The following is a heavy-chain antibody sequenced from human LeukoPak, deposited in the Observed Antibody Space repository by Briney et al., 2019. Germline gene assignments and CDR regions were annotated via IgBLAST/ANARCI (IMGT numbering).Heavy chain of an antibody. Sequence: SGGSLRLSCAASGFTFSTYGMHWVRQAPGKGLEGVAVISSDGSNKYYADSVKGRFTISRDNSKNTLYLQMNSLRAEDTAVYYCAKRGYSYSFDYWGQGTLVTVSS. D-gene: IGHD5-18*01. CDR2: ISSDGSNK. J-gene: IGHJ4*02. CDR1: GFTFSTYG. V-gene: IGHV3-30*18. CDR3: AKRGYSYSFDY.